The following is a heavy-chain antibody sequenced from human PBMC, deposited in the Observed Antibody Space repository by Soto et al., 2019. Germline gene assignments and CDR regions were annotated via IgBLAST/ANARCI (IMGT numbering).Heavy chain of an antibody. J-gene: IGHJ4*02. CDR2: INAGNGNT. D-gene: IGHD1-26*01. V-gene: IGHV1-3*05. CDR1: GYTFSSYA. Sequence: QVQLVQSGAEEKKPGASVKVSCKASGYTFSSYAIHWVRQAPGQGLEWMGWINAGNGNTKYSPKFQGRVTITRDTSASTACMELNRLRSEDTAVYYCARVDGTYWGQGTLVTVSS. CDR3: ARVDGTY.